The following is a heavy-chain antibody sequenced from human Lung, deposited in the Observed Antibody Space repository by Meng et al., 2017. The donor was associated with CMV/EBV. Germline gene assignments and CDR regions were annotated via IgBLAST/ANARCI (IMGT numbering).Heavy chain of an antibody. D-gene: IGHD1-26*01. CDR1: GFTFSNIA. J-gene: IGHJ4*02. Sequence: GFTFSNIAMAWVRQAPGKGREWVSGISNTGGNTYYVDSVKGRFTISRDNSKNTLYLQMNSLRAEDTAVYYCAKFRGGIYYVYYFDYWGQGTLVTVSS. CDR2: ISNTGGNT. V-gene: IGHV3-23*01. CDR3: AKFRGGIYYVYYFDY.